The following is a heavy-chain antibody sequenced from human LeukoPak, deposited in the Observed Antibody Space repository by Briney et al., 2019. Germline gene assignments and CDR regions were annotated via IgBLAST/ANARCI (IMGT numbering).Heavy chain of an antibody. J-gene: IGHJ4*02. V-gene: IGHV4-59*08. CDR3: ARHSPYSSSWYYFDY. D-gene: IGHD6-13*01. CDR2: IYYSGST. CDR1: GGSISGYY. Sequence: SETLSLTCTVSGGSISGYYWSWIRQPPGKGLEWIGYIYYSGSTNYNPSLKSRVTISVDTSKNQFSLKLSSVTAADTAVYYCARHSPYSSSWYYFDYWGQGTLVTVSS.